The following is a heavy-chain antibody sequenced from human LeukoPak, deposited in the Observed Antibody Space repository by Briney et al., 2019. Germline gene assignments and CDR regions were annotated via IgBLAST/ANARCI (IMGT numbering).Heavy chain of an antibody. J-gene: IGHJ4*02. CDR3: ARVGPDYYYGSGSYYPYFDY. V-gene: IGHV4-61*02. CDR1: GGSISSGSYY. CDR2: IYTSGST. Sequence: SETLSLTCTVSGGSISSGSYYWSWIRQRAGKGLEWIGRIYTSGSTNYNPSLKSRVTISVDTSKNQFSLKLSSVTAADTAVYYCARVGPDYYYGSGSYYPYFDYWGQGTLVTVSS. D-gene: IGHD3-10*01.